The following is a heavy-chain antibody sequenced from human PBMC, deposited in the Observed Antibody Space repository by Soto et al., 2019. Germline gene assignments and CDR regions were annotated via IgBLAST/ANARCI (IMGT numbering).Heavy chain of an antibody. D-gene: IGHD2-2*01. CDR1: GFTFSSYW. J-gene: IGHJ3*02. CDR2: IKQDGSEK. CDR3: ARVMMGQLLTDFVDAVDI. V-gene: IGHV3-7*05. Sequence: EVQLVESGGGLVQPGGSLRLSCAASGFTFSSYWMSWVRQAPGKGLEWVANIKQDGSEKYYVDSVKGRFTISRDNAKNSLYLQMNSLRAEDTAVYYCARVMMGQLLTDFVDAVDIWGQGTMVTVCS.